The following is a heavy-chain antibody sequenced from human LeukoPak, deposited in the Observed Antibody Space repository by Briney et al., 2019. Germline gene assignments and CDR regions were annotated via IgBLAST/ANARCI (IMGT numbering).Heavy chain of an antibody. CDR3: ARAAAAGTWNWFDP. V-gene: IGHV4-59*01. D-gene: IGHD6-13*01. CDR2: IYYSGST. J-gene: IGHJ5*02. CDR1: GSSISSYY. Sequence: PSETLSLTCTVSGSSISSYYWSWIRQPPGKGLEWIGYIYYSGSTNYNPSLKSRVTISVDTSKNQFSLKLSSVTAADTAVYYCARAAAAGTWNWFDPWGQGTLVTVSS.